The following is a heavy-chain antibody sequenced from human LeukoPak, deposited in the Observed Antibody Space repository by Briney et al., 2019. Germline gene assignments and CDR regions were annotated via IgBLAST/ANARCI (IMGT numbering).Heavy chain of an antibody. Sequence: GESLKISCKGPGYSFTNTWIGWVRLMPGKGLEWMGTIYPLDSDTRYSPSFQGQVTISADKSITTAYLQWSSLRASDTAMYYCATVNGSHWFFDYWGQGTLVTVSS. D-gene: IGHD3-10*01. CDR2: IYPLDSDT. CDR3: ATVNGSHWFFDY. J-gene: IGHJ4*02. CDR1: GYSFTNTW. V-gene: IGHV5-51*01.